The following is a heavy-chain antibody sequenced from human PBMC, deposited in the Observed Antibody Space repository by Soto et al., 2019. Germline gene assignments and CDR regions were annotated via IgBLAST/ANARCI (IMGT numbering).Heavy chain of an antibody. J-gene: IGHJ6*02. V-gene: IGHV4-34*01. CDR2: INHSGST. D-gene: IGHD1-26*01. CDR3: ARLLLIHRARMDV. Sequence: SETLSLTCAVYGGSFSGYYWSWIRHPPGKGLEWIGEINHSGSTNYNPSLKSRVTISVDTSKNQFSLKLSSVTAADTAVYYCARLLLIHRARMDVWGQGTTVTVSS. CDR1: GGSFSGYY.